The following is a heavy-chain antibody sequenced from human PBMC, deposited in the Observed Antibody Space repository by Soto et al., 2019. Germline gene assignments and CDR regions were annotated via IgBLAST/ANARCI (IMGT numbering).Heavy chain of an antibody. CDR2: IYYSGST. Sequence: SETLFLTCTVSGGSISSYYWSWIRQPPGKGLEWSGYIYYSGSTNYNPSLKSRVTISVDTSKNQFSLKLSSVTAADTAVYYCATAPRGNYGYPSYFDYWGQGTLVTVSS. D-gene: IGHD3-10*01. V-gene: IGHV4-59*01. CDR1: GGSISSYY. CDR3: ATAPRGNYGYPSYFDY. J-gene: IGHJ4*02.